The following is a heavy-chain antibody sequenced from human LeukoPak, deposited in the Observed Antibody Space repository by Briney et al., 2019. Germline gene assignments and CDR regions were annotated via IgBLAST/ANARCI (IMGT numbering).Heavy chain of an antibody. V-gene: IGHV1-69*05. CDR1: GGTFSSYA. CDR2: IIPIFGTA. D-gene: IGHD5-18*01. CDR3: ARAPRWIQLWYYFDY. J-gene: IGHJ4*02. Sequence: SVKVSCKASGGTFSSYAISWERQAPGQGLEWMGGIIPIFGTANYAQKFQGRVTITTDESTSTAYMELSSLRSEDTAVYYCARAPRWIQLWYYFDYWGQGTLVTVSS.